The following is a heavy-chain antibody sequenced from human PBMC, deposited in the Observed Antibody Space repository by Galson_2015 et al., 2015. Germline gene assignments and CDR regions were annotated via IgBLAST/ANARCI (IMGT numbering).Heavy chain of an antibody. J-gene: IGHJ4*02. D-gene: IGHD3-10*01. CDR2: IYHSGST. CDR3: ARIPSYSYGSGSYSDVY. Sequence: SETLSLTCAVSGGSISSSNWGSWVRQPPGKGLEWIGEIYHSGSTNYNPSLKSRVTISVDKSKNQFSLKLSSVTAADTAVYYCARIPSYSYGSGSYSDVYWGQGTLVTVSS. CDR1: GGSISSSNW. V-gene: IGHV4-4*02.